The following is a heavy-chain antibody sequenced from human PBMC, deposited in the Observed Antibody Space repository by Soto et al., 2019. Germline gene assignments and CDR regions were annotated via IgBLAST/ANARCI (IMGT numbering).Heavy chain of an antibody. J-gene: IGHJ4*02. CDR2: ISAYSGKT. Sequence: QVQLVQSGGEVKKPGASVKVSCKTSGYTFTTYGISWVRQAPGQGLEWVGWISAYSGKTHYAQKFQGKVTMTTDTSTNTAYLELRSLISDDTAVYSCARDPYLGDHQYWGQGTLVTVSS. CDR1: GYTFTTYG. CDR3: ARDPYLGDHQY. V-gene: IGHV1-18*01. D-gene: IGHD3-16*01.